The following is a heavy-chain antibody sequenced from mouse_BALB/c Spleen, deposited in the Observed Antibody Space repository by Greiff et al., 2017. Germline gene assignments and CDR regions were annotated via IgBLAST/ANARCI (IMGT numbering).Heavy chain of an antibody. J-gene: IGHJ3*01. Sequence: VQLQESGPGLVAPSQSLSITCTVSGFSLTSYGVHWVRQPPGKGLEWLGVIWAGGSTNYNSALMSRLSISKDNSNSQVFLKMNSLQTDDTAMYYCARDTGLLRRQFAYWGQGTLVTVSA. CDR1: GFSLTSYG. CDR2: IWAGGST. D-gene: IGHD1-2*01. V-gene: IGHV2-9*02. CDR3: ARDTGLLRRQFAY.